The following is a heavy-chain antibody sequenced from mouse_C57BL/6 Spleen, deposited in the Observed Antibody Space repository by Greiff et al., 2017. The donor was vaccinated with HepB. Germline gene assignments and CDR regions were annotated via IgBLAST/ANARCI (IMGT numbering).Heavy chain of an antibody. CDR3: ARKSDYYGSGVFAY. CDR1: GYTFTDYY. J-gene: IGHJ3*01. D-gene: IGHD1-1*01. V-gene: IGHV1-26*01. CDR2: INPNNGGT. Sequence: VQLQQSGPELVKPGASVKISCKASGYTFTDYYMNWVKQSHGKSLEWIGDINPNNGGTSYNQKFKGKATLTVDKSSSTAYMELRSLTSEDSAVYYCARKSDYYGSGVFAYWGQGTLVTVSA.